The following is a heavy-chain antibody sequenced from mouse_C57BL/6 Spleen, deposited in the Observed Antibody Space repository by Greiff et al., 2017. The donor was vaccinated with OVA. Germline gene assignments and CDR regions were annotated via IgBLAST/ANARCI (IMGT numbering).Heavy chain of an antibody. CDR2: ISDGGSYT. CDR3: ARGHGNCGFAY. CDR1: GFTFSSYA. Sequence: EVQRVESGGGLVKPGGSLKLSCAASGFTFSSYAMSWVRQTPEKRLEWVATISDGGSYTYYPDNVKGRFTISRDNAKNNLYLQMSHLKSEDTAMYYCARGHGNCGFAYWGQGTLVTVSA. J-gene: IGHJ3*01. D-gene: IGHD2-1*01. V-gene: IGHV5-4*01.